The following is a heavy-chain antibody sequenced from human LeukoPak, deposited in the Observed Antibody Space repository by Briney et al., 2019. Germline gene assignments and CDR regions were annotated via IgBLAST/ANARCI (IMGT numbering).Heavy chain of an antibody. CDR3: ARGSDYDFWSGYLSGSSYYHYYMDV. V-gene: IGHV1-18*01. CDR2: ISAYNGNT. Sequence: GASVKVSCKASGYTFTSYGISWVRQAPGQGLEWMGWISAYNGNTNYAQKLQGRVTMTTDTSTSTAYMGLRSLRSDDTAVYYCARGSDYDFWSGYLSGSSYYHYYMDVWGKGTTVTVSS. D-gene: IGHD3-3*01. J-gene: IGHJ6*03. CDR1: GYTFTSYG.